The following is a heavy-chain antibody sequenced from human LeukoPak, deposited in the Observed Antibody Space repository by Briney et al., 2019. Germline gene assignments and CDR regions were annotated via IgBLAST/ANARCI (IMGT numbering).Heavy chain of an antibody. CDR1: GFTFTSYG. D-gene: IGHD4-17*01. Sequence: GGSLRLSCAASGFTFTSYGMHRVRQAPRKGLEWGAVIWYDGSIKYYADSVKSRFTISRDNSKNPLYLQMNSLRAEDTAVYYCAKSTTVTQRGYFDDWGQGTLVTVSS. CDR2: IWYDGSIK. CDR3: AKSTTVTQRGYFDD. J-gene: IGHJ4*02. V-gene: IGHV3-30*02.